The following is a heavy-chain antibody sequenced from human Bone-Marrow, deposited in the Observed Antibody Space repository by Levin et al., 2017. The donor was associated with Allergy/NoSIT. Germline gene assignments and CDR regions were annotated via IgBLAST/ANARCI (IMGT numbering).Heavy chain of an antibody. CDR3: ARLAWAEATGWGRASDM. V-gene: IGHV3-30-3*01. CDR1: GFTFGEYA. CDR2: ISYNGSKP. D-gene: IGHD6-19*01. J-gene: IGHJ3*02. Sequence: GGSLRLSCTASGFTFGEYAMGWVRQAPGKGLEWVSIISYNGSKPHYADSVKGRFTISRDNSKRMVFLQMNSLRVEDTALYYCARLAWAEATGWGRASDMWGQGTMVTVSS.